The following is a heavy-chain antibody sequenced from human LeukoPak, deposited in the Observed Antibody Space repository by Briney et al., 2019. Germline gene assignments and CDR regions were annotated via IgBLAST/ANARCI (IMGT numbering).Heavy chain of an antibody. CDR3: ARDPYYHDNSFGAFDV. J-gene: IGHJ3*01. Sequence: GGSLRLSCAASGFTFSSFGMNWVRQAPGKGLEWVSYISTTSSTIFYADSVKGRFTISRDNAKNSLYLQMNSLRAEDTAVYYCARDPYYHDNSFGAFDVWGQGTMVTVSS. D-gene: IGHD3-22*01. CDR2: ISTTSSTI. V-gene: IGHV3-48*01. CDR1: GFTFSSFG.